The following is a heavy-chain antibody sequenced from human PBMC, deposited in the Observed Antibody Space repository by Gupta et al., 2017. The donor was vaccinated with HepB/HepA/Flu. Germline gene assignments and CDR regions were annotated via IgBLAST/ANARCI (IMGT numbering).Heavy chain of an antibody. Sequence: EVQLLESGGGLVQPGGSLRLSCAASGLTFSSYAMCWVRQAPGEGLEWVSAISGSGGSTYYADSVKGRFTISRDNSKNTLYLQMNSLRAEDTAVYYCAKASDGSGSYGGWFDPWGQGTLVTVSP. CDR3: AKASDGSGSYGGWFDP. CDR2: ISGSGGST. V-gene: IGHV3-23*01. CDR1: GLTFSSYA. J-gene: IGHJ5*02. D-gene: IGHD3-10*01.